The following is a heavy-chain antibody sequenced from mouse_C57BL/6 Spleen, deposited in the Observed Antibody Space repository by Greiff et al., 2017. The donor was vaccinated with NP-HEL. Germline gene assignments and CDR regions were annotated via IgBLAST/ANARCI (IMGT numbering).Heavy chain of an antibody. D-gene: IGHD2-10*02. CDR3: ARGGYGSPNFDY. J-gene: IGHJ2*01. Sequence: QVQLQQPGAELVRPGSSVKLSCKASGYTFTSYWMHWVKQRPIQGLEWIGNIDPSDSETHYTQKFKDKATLTVDKSSSTAYMRLSSLTSEDSAVYYCARGGYGSPNFDYWGQGTTLTVSS. CDR2: IDPSDSET. CDR1: GYTFTSYW. V-gene: IGHV1-52*01.